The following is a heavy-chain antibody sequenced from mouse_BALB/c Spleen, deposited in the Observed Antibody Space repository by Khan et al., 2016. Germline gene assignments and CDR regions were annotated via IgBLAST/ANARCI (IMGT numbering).Heavy chain of an antibody. CDR2: ISYSGST. CDR1: GYSITSDYA. V-gene: IGHV3-2*02. D-gene: IGHD2-2*01. CDR3: ARSYGYRGFAY. J-gene: IGHJ3*01. Sequence: EVQLQESGPGLVKPSQSPSLTCTVTGYSITSDYAWNWIRQFPGNKLEWMGYISYSGSTSYNPSLKSRISITRDTSKNQFFLQLNSVTTEDTATYYCARSYGYRGFAYWGQGTLVTVSA.